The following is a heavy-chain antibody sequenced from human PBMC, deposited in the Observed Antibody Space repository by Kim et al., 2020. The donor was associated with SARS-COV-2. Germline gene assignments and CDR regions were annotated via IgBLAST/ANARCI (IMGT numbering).Heavy chain of an antibody. CDR3: TRGYTYRDY. D-gene: IGHD5-18*01. Sequence: GGSLRLSCAASGFIFSNSGMHWFRQAPGKGLVWVSSINADGTKTNYADSVKGRFTISRDNAKNTLYLQMNSLRDEDTAVYYCTRGYTYRDYWGQGTLVTVSS. CDR1: GFIFSNSG. CDR2: INADGTKT. V-gene: IGHV3-74*01. J-gene: IGHJ4*02.